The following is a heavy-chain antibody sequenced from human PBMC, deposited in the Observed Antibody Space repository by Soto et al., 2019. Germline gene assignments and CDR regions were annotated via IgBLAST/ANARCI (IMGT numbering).Heavy chain of an antibody. CDR3: ARLNLGVVTPFSWFDP. Sequence: PGESLKTSCQGPGFDFSSHWITWGRLMPGQGLDWIGNIDLVYSQTHYSPSFQGQVTLSADKSINTSFLQGTTLRASDTAIYYCARLNLGVVTPFSWFDPWGPGTLVTVSS. D-gene: IGHD3-3*01. CDR2: IDLVYSQT. CDR1: GFDFSSHW. V-gene: IGHV5-10-1*04. J-gene: IGHJ5*02.